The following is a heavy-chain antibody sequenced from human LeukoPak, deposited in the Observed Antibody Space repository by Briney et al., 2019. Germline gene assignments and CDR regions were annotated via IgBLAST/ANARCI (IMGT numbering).Heavy chain of an antibody. J-gene: IGHJ4*02. D-gene: IGHD5-24*01. Sequence: ASVKVSCKASGYTFTGYYMHWVRQAPGQGLEWMGWINPNSGGTNYAQKFQGRVTMTRDTSISTAYMEMSRLRSDDTAVYYCARGPRDGYNSTLYYFDYWGQGTLVTVSS. V-gene: IGHV1-2*02. CDR1: GYTFTGYY. CDR2: INPNSGGT. CDR3: ARGPRDGYNSTLYYFDY.